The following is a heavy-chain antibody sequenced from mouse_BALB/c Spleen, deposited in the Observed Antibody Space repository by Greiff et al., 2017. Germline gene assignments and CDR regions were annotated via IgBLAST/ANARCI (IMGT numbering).Heavy chain of an antibody. CDR1: EYEFPSHD. CDR2: INSDGGST. Sequence: EVKLMESGGGLVQPGESLKLSCESNEYEFPSHDMSWVRKTPEKRLELVAAINSDGGSTYYPDTMERRFIISRDNTKKTLYLQMSSLRSEDTALYYSARHEDYGYGFAYWGQGTLVTVSA. CDR3: ARHEDYGYGFAY. D-gene: IGHD1-2*01. J-gene: IGHJ3*01. V-gene: IGHV5-2*01.